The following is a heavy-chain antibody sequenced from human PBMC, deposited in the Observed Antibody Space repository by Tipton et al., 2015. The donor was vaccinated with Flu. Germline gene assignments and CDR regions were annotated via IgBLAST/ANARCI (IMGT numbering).Heavy chain of an antibody. J-gene: IGHJ5*02. CDR1: GFSLSSYW. Sequence: SLRLSCAASGFSLSSYWMCWVRQAPGKGLEWVANIKQDGSVTYYVDSVKGRFMISRDNARNSLYLQMNSLRADDTAVYFCARDGPPYSPTSGWFDPWGQGTLVTVSS. V-gene: IGHV3-7*01. D-gene: IGHD1-26*01. CDR3: ARDGPPYSPTSGWFDP. CDR2: IKQDGSVT.